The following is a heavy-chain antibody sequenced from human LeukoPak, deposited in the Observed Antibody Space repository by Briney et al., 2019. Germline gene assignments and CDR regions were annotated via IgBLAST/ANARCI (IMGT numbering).Heavy chain of an antibody. Sequence: SETLSLTCSVSGGSISSYYWSWIRQPPGKGLEWIGYIYYSGRTSYNPSLKSRVTLSVDTSKNQFSLKLGSVTAADTAVYYCARLSSSWDAFDIWGKGTTVTISS. J-gene: IGHJ3*02. CDR1: GGSISSYY. CDR2: IYYSGRT. V-gene: IGHV4-59*12. D-gene: IGHD6-13*01. CDR3: ARLSSSWDAFDI.